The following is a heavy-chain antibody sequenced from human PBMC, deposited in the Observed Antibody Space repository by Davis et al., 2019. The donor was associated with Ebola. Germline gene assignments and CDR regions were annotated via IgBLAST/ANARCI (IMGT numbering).Heavy chain of an antibody. D-gene: IGHD1-26*01. CDR2: INTNTGNP. J-gene: IGHJ4*02. V-gene: IGHV7-4-1*02. CDR3: ARVWESRSQTPGY. Sequence: ASVKVSCKASGYTFSRYAINWVRQAPGQGLEWMGWINTNTGNPTYAQGFTGRFVFSSDTSVSTAYLQIRSLRADDTAVYFCARVWESRSQTPGYWGQGTLVTVSS. CDR1: GYTFSRYA.